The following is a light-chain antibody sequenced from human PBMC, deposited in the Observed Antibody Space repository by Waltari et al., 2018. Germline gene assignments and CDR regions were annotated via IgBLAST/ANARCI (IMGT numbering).Light chain of an antibody. V-gene: IGLV2-23*01. CDR2: EDT. Sequence: QSALTQPASVSGSPGQSIPISCTGTSSDVWRYNLVPWYQQRPDKAPKLIIYEDTKRPSGVSERFSGSKSGNTASLTISGLQAEDEADYSCCSYAGSNTGYVFGTGTKVTVL. J-gene: IGLJ1*01. CDR1: SSDVWRYNL. CDR3: CSYAGSNTGYV.